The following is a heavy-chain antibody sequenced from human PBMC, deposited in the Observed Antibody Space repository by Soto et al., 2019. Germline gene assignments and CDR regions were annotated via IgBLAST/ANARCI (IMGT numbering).Heavy chain of an antibody. D-gene: IGHD6-19*01. CDR2: IWYDGSNK. CDR1: GFIFSSFG. J-gene: IGHJ5*02. CDR3: ARDLADSSGWNGDCFEP. Sequence: QVQLVESGGGVVQPGRSLRLSCTASGFIFSSFGMHWVRQAPGKGLEWVAIIWYDGSNKYYADSVKGRFTISRDNSKNTLYLQMNSLRAEDTAIYYCARDLADSSGWNGDCFEPWGQGTLVTVSS. V-gene: IGHV3-33*01.